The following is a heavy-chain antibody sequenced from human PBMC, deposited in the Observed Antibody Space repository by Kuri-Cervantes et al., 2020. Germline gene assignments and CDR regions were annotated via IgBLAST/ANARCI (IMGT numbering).Heavy chain of an antibody. J-gene: IGHJ1*01. D-gene: IGHD6-13*01. Sequence: SETLSLTCAVYGGSFSGYYWSWIRQPPGKGLEWIGEINHSGSTNYNPSLKSRVTISVDTSKNQFSLKLSSVTAADTAVYYCARLAAAGYFQHWGQGTLVTVSS. V-gene: IGHV4-34*01. CDR2: INHSGST. CDR1: GGSFSGYY. CDR3: ARLAAAGYFQH.